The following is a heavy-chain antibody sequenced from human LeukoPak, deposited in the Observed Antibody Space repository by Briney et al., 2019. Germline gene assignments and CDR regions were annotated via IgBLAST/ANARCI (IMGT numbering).Heavy chain of an antibody. CDR3: ASGSSSDDTFDY. D-gene: IGHD6-6*01. J-gene: IGHJ4*02. Sequence: ASVKVSCKASGYTFTSYDINWVRQATGQGLEWMGWVNPNSGNTGYAQKFQGRVTMTRNTSISTAYMELSSLRSEDTAVYYCASGSSSDDTFDYWGQGTLVTVSS. V-gene: IGHV1-8*01. CDR1: GYTFTSYD. CDR2: VNPNSGNT.